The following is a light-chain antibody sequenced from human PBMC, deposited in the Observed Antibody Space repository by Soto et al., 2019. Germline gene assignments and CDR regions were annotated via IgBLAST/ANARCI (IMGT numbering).Light chain of an antibody. V-gene: IGLV2-14*01. Sequence: QAASVSGSPGQSITISCTGTSSDVGGYGYVSWYQQHPGKAPKLIIYEVSNRPSGVSNRFSGSKSGNTASLTISGLQAEDEADYYCNSYTSKSTGVFGTGTKVTVL. CDR3: NSYTSKSTGV. J-gene: IGLJ1*01. CDR1: SSDVGGYGY. CDR2: EVS.